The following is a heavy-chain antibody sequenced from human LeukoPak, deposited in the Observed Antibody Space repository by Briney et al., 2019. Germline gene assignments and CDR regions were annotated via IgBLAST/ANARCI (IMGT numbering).Heavy chain of an antibody. J-gene: IGHJ6*03. CDR3: ASWGYYYYYMDV. Sequence: SETLSLTCTVSGGSISSGSYYWSWIRQPAGKGLEWIGRIYTSGSTNYNPSLKSRVTISVDTSKNQFSLKLSSVTAADTAVYYCASWGYYYYYMDVWGQGTLVTVSS. CDR2: IYTSGST. V-gene: IGHV4-61*02. D-gene: IGHD3-16*01. CDR1: GGSISSGSYY.